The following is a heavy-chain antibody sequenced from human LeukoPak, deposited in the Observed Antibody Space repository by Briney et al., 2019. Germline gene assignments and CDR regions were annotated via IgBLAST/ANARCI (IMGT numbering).Heavy chain of an antibody. CDR2: ISAYNGNT. CDR3: ARGPGIAAAGSFFFDY. CDR1: GYTFTSYG. V-gene: IGHV1-18*01. D-gene: IGHD6-13*01. Sequence: ASVKVPCKASGYTFTSYGISWVRQAPGQGLEWMGWISAYNGNTNYAQKLQGRVTMTTDTSTSTAYMELRSLRSDDTAVYYCARGPGIAAAGSFFFDYWGQGTLVTVSS. J-gene: IGHJ4*02.